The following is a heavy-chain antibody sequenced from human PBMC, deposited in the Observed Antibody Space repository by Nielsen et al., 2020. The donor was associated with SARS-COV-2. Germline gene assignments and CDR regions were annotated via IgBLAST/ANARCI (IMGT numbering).Heavy chain of an antibody. CDR1: GFTFSSYS. CDR2: ISSSSSYI. D-gene: IGHD2-15*01. CDR3: ARDGDPDIVVVVAAYFDY. J-gene: IGHJ4*02. Sequence: GESLKISCAASGFTFSSYSMNWVRQAPGKGLEWVSSISSSSSYIYYADSVKGRFTISRDNAKNSLYLQMNSLRAEDTAVYYCARDGDPDIVVVVAAYFDYWGQGTLVTVSS. V-gene: IGHV3-21*01.